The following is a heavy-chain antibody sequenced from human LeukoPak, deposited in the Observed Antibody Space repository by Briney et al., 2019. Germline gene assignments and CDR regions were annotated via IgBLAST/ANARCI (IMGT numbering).Heavy chain of an antibody. D-gene: IGHD3-9*01. CDR1: GYTLTELS. V-gene: IGHV1-24*01. CDR3: ATDRNYDILTGYYSPSHWFDP. CDR2: FDPEDGET. J-gene: IGHJ5*02. Sequence: ASVKVSCKVSGYTLTELSMHWVRQAPGKGLGWMGGFDPEDGETIYAQKFQGRVTMTEDTSTDTAYMELSSLRSEDTAVYYCATDRNYDILTGYYSPSHWFDPWGQGTLVTVSS.